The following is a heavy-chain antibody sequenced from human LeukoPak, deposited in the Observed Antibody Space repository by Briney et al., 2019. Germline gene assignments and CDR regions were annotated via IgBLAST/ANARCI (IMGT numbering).Heavy chain of an antibody. CDR3: ATIGDRRTGELYRIDY. CDR2: VSYDGSNK. D-gene: IGHD2-8*02. Sequence: GGSLPLSCAASGFTVCRHPMHWVRQAPGKGLEWVAVVSYDGSNKYYADSVTGRFTISRDNSKNTLFLQMNSLRAEDAAVYYCATIGDRRTGELYRIDYWGQGTLVTVSS. CDR1: GFTVCRHP. V-gene: IGHV3-30-3*01. J-gene: IGHJ4*02.